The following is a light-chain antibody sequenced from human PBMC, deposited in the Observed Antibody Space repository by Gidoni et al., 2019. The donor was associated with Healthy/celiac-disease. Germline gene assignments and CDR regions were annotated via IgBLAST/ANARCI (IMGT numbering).Light chain of an antibody. CDR1: QSISSW. Sequence: IKMTHSPSPLSASVGDRVTITCRPSQSISSWLAWYQQKPGKAPKLLIYKASSLESGVPSRFSGSGSGTEFTLTISSLQPDDFATYYCQQYNSYTWTFXQXTKVEIK. J-gene: IGKJ1*01. CDR2: KAS. V-gene: IGKV1-5*03. CDR3: QQYNSYTWT.